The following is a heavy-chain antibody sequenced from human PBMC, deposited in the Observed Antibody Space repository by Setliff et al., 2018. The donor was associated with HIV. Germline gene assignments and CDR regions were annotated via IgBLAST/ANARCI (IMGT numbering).Heavy chain of an antibody. J-gene: IGHJ6*02. CDR2: IYPGDSDT. D-gene: IGHD1-1*01. CDR1: AYSFTTFW. CDR3: ARQTVHTTHSLDFGSPNRDYYYGMDV. Sequence: GESLKISCKGSAYSFTTFWIAWVRQMPGKGLEWMGIIYPGDSDTTYSPSFQGQVTTSVDKSISTAYLQWSSLKASDSAMYYCARQTVHTTHSLDFGSPNRDYYYGMDVWGQGTTVTVSS. V-gene: IGHV5-51*01.